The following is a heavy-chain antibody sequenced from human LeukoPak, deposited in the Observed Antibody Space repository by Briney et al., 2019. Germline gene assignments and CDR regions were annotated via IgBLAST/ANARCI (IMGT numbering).Heavy chain of an antibody. CDR3: AKGHGDWAGNYFDY. CDR1: GFTFSIYG. V-gene: IGHV3-23*01. CDR2: ISGTGASI. J-gene: IGHJ4*02. D-gene: IGHD4-17*01. Sequence: GGSLRLSCAASGFTFSIYGMNWVRQAPGKGLEWVSAISGTGASIHYADSVKGRFTISRDNSKNTLYLQLHTLRAEDTAIYYCAKGHGDWAGNYFDYWGQGTLVSVSS.